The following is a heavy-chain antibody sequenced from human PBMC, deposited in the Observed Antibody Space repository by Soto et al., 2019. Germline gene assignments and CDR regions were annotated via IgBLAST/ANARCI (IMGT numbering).Heavy chain of an antibody. CDR2: INAGNGNT. CDR3: ARDQVGYSGYDSGTYYYYGMDV. V-gene: IGHV1-3*01. CDR1: GYTFTSYA. Sequence: SVKVSCKASGYTFTSYAMHWVRQAPGQRLEWVGWINAGNGNTKYSQKFHGRVTITRDTSASTAYMELSSLRSEDTAVYYCARDQVGYSGYDSGTYYYYGMDVWGQGTTVTVSS. J-gene: IGHJ6*02. D-gene: IGHD5-12*01.